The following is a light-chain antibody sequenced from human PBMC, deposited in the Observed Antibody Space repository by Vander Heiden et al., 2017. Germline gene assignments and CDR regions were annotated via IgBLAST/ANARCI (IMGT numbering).Light chain of an antibody. V-gene: IGKV1-39*01. J-gene: IGKJ2*01. CDR3: QQSDSNLMYT. CDR1: QNISSH. CDR2: AAS. Sequence: DIQMTQSPSSLSASVGDRVTITCRAGQNISSHLNWYRQEPGKAPNLLIYAASSLQSGVPSRFSGSGYGTDFTLTISSLQPEDFATYYCQQSDSNLMYTFGQGTKLEIK.